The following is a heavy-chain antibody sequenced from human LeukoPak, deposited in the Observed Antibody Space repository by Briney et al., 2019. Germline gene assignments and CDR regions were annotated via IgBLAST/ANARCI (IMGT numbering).Heavy chain of an antibody. CDR2: INWNGGST. V-gene: IGHV3-20*04. CDR3: ARDSTQPGPVVVAATYAGFDY. Sequence: PGGSLRLSCAASGFTFGDYGMSWVRQAPGKGLEWVSSINWNGGSTVYADSVKGRFTISRDNAKNSLYLQMNSLRAEDTALYYCARDSTQPGPVVVAATYAGFDYWGQGILVTVSS. CDR1: GFTFGDYG. J-gene: IGHJ4*02. D-gene: IGHD2-15*01.